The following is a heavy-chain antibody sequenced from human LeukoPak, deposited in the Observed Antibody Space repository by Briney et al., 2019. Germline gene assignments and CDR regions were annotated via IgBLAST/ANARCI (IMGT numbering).Heavy chain of an antibody. CDR1: GFTFDDYA. CDR3: AKDYGSGWTGGFDY. Sequence: PGRSLRLSCAASGFTFDDYAMHWVRHVPGKGLEWVSGISWNSGSIGYADSVKGRFTISRDNAKNSLYLQMNSLRAEDTALYYCAKDYGSGWTGGFDYWGQGTLVTVSS. V-gene: IGHV3-9*01. CDR2: ISWNSGSI. J-gene: IGHJ4*02. D-gene: IGHD6-25*01.